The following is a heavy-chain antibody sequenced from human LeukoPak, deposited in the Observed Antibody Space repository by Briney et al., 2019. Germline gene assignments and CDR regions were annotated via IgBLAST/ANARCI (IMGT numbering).Heavy chain of an antibody. V-gene: IGHV1-18*01. D-gene: IGHD3-22*01. Sequence: ASVKVSCKASGYTFTNYGVSWVRQAPGQGLEWMGWISGYNGYTNYAQKLQGRVTMTTDTSTSTAYMELRSLRSDDTAVYYCARVKREYYDSSGRHPNWFDPWGQGTLVTVSS. CDR2: ISGYNGYT. J-gene: IGHJ5*02. CDR3: ARVKREYYDSSGRHPNWFDP. CDR1: GYTFTNYG.